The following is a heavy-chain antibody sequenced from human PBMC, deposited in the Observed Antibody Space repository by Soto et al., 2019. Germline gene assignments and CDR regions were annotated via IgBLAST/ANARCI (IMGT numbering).Heavy chain of an antibody. CDR1: GFTVSGNY. Sequence: EVQLVESGGGLVQAGGSLRLSCAASGFTVSGNYMAWVCQAPGKGLEWVSIIYSTNNTYYADFVKGRFTMSRDNSKNTMWLQMNSLRAEDTAVYYCARASIVSTMGGWLDPWGQGARVIVSS. J-gene: IGHJ5*02. CDR3: ARASIVSTMGGWLDP. V-gene: IGHV3-66*01. D-gene: IGHD5-12*01. CDR2: IYSTNNT.